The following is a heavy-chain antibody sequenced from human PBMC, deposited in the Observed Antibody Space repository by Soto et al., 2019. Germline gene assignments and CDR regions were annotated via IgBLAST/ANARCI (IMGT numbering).Heavy chain of an antibody. D-gene: IGHD3-22*01. CDR2: INSDGSNT. J-gene: IGHJ4*02. Sequence: EVQLVESGGGLVQPGESLRLSCVASGITFNKYWMNWVRQAPGKGLVWVSRINSDGSNTNYADSVKGRFTISRDNAKNTMYLQMNSLRVEDTAVYYCARGAAYYFDSSGYSETPFDYWGEGTLVTVSS. CDR1: GITFNKYW. CDR3: ARGAAYYFDSSGYSETPFDY. V-gene: IGHV3-74*01.